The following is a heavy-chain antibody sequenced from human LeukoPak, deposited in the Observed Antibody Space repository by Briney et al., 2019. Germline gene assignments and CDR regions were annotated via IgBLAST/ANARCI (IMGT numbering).Heavy chain of an antibody. D-gene: IGHD1-26*01. CDR1: GYTFTSYG. CDR2: ISAYNGNT. J-gene: IGHJ6*02. V-gene: IGHV1-18*01. CDR3: ARDHWGSYSHYYGMDV. Sequence: GASVKVSCKASGYTFTSYGISWVRQAPGQGLEWMGWISAYNGNTNYAQKLQGRVTMTTDTSTSTAYMELRSLRSDDTAVYYCARDHWGSYSHYYGMDVWGQGTTVTVSS.